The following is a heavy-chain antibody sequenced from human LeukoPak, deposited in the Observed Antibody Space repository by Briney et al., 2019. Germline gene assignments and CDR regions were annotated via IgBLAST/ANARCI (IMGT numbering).Heavy chain of an antibody. Sequence: GGSLRLSCAASGFTFSSYWMHWVRQAPGKGLVWVSRINSDGSSTSYADSVKGRFTISRDNSKNTLYLQMNSLRAEDTAVYYCARESGSYREWSRNDYWGQGTLVTVSS. CDR2: INSDGSST. J-gene: IGHJ4*02. D-gene: IGHD1-26*01. CDR1: GFTFSSYW. CDR3: ARESGSYREWSRNDY. V-gene: IGHV3-74*01.